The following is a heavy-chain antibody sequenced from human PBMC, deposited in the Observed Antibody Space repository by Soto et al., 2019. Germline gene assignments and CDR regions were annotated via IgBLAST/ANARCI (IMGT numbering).Heavy chain of an antibody. Sequence: QVQLVQSGAEVKKPGASVKVSCKASGYTFTSYDINWVRQATGQGLERMGWMNPNSGNTGYVQKFQDRVTKTRNTSISTAYMELSSLRSEDRAVYYWARVGGWLQPYNWFDPWGQGTLVTVSS. CDR2: MNPNSGNT. V-gene: IGHV1-8*01. CDR3: ARVGGWLQPYNWFDP. J-gene: IGHJ5*02. D-gene: IGHD5-12*01. CDR1: GYTFTSYD.